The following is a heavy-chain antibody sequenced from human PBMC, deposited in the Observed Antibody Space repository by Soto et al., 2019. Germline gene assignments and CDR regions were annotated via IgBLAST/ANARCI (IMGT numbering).Heavy chain of an antibody. CDR2: INAGNGNT. J-gene: IGHJ5*02. V-gene: IGHV1-3*01. Sequence: ASLKVSCKTSGYTFTSYAMHCVRHTDGQRLEWMGWINAGNGNTKYSQKFQGRVTITRDTSASTAYMELSSLRSEDTAVYYCARNGYCSSTSCLQRNWFDPWGQGTLVTVSS. CDR1: GYTFTSYA. D-gene: IGHD2-2*01. CDR3: ARNGYCSSTSCLQRNWFDP.